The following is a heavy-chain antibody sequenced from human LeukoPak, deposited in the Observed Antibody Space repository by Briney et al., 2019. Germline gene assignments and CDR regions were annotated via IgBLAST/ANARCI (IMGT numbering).Heavy chain of an antibody. D-gene: IGHD3-9*01. J-gene: IGHJ4*02. CDR2: LSTRGDDT. Sequence: PGGSLRLSCAVSGFTFSDYVMSWVRQAPGKGLEWVSALSTRGDDTYYANSVKGRFTISRDNSKNTLYLQMNSLRAEDTAVYYCAKDRAYYDILTGYYKSLDYWGQGTLVTVSS. CDR3: AKDRAYYDILTGYYKSLDY. CDR1: GFTFSDYV. V-gene: IGHV3-23*01.